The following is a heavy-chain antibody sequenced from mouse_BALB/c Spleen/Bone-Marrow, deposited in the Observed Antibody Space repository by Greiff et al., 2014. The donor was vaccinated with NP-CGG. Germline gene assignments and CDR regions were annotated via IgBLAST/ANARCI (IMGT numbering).Heavy chain of an antibody. D-gene: IGHD2-10*02. J-gene: IGHJ2*01. CDR2: IYPGDGET. V-gene: IGHV1-80*01. CDR3: ARKYGDY. Sequence: QVQLQQSGAELVRSGSSVKISCKASGYPFSSYWMNWVKQRPGQGLEWIGQIYPGDGETNYNGKFKGNATLTADKSSSTACMQLISLTSEDSAVYFCARKYGDYWGQGTTLTVSS. CDR1: GYPFSSYW.